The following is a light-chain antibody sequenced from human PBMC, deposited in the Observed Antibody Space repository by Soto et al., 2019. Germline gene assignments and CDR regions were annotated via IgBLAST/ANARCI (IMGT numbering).Light chain of an antibody. J-gene: IGKJ2*01. Sequence: DVQMTQSPSSLSASVGDRVTITCRASQSINNWLAWYQQKPGKAPKFLIYDASTLETGVPSRFSGSGSGTEFTLTITSLQSDDFATYYCQQYHSYPYTYGQGTKLEIK. CDR3: QQYHSYPYT. V-gene: IGKV1-5*01. CDR2: DAS. CDR1: QSINNW.